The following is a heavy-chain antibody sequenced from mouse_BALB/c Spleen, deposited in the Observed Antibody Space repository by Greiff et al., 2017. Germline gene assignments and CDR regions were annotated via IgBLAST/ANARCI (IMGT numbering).Heavy chain of an antibody. CDR2: IYPGDGDT. D-gene: IGHD2-10*02. J-gene: IGHJ2*01. Sequence: VQLQQSGAELARPGASVKLSCKASGYTFTSYWMPWVKQRPGQGLEWIGAIYPGDGDTRYTQKFKGRATLTADKSSSTAYMQLSSLASEDSAVYYCGRRYGNYYFDYWGQGTTLTVSS. CDR3: GRRYGNYYFDY. CDR1: GYTFTSYW. V-gene: IGHV1-87*01.